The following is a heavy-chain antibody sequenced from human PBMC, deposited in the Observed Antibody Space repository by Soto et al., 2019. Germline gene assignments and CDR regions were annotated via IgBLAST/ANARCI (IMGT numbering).Heavy chain of an antibody. CDR1: GFTFSSYS. J-gene: IGHJ5*02. V-gene: IGHV3-48*02. CDR3: ARELITMIGVNWFDP. CDR2: ISSSSSTI. D-gene: IGHD3-22*01. Sequence: EVQLVESGGGLVQPGGSLRLSCAASGFTFSSYSMNWVRQAPGQGLEWVSYISSSSSTIYYADSVKGRFTISRDNAKNQLYLQRNSLREAYTAVYYCARELITMIGVNWFDPWGPGTLVTVSS.